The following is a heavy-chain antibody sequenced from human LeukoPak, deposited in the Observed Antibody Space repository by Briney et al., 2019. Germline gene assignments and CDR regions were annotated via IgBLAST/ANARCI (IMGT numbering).Heavy chain of an antibody. J-gene: IGHJ4*02. CDR1: GFTFSSYS. D-gene: IGHD5-24*01. CDR3: ASRRDERWLQPRLDY. CDR2: ISSSSSTI. V-gene: IGHV3-48*01. Sequence: GGSLRLSCAASGFTFSSYSMNWVRQAPGKGLEWVSYISSSSSTIYYADSVKGRFTISRDNAKNSLYLQMNSLRAEDTAVYYCASRRDERWLQPRLDYWGQGTLVTVSS.